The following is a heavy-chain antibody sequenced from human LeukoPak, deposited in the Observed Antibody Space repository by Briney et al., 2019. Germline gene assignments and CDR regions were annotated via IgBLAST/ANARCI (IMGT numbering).Heavy chain of an antibody. J-gene: IGHJ5*02. CDR2: IYYSGST. CDR3: ARHAASSYDFWSDNWFDP. V-gene: IGHV4-34*01. D-gene: IGHD3-3*01. Sequence: SETLSLTCAVYGGSFSGYYWSWIRQPPGKGLEWIGSIYYSGSTYYNPSLKSRVTISVDTSKNQFSLKLSSVTAADTAVYYCARHAASSYDFWSDNWFDPWGQGTLVTVSS. CDR1: GGSFSGYY.